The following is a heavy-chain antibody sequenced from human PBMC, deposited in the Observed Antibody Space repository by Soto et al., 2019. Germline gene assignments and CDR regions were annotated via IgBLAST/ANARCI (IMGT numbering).Heavy chain of an antibody. Sequence: AETLSLTGSVSGDSITTTGYSWCGSRQTPEQGLYGIGNVHWIESNFSTPSLTSRVIIYVHTSKKEFSLRPTYVTAADAAVYYCARSHYTYGLVIDYWGPGTLVTVSS. CDR1: GDSITTTGYS. J-gene: IGHJ4*01. V-gene: IGHV4-39*01. D-gene: IGHD2-8*01. CDR3: ARSHYTYGLVIDY. CDR2: VHWIESN.